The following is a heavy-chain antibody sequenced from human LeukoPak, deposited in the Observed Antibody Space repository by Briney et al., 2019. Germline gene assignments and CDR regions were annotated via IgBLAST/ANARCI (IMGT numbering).Heavy chain of an antibody. J-gene: IGHJ6*03. V-gene: IGHV4-39*07. D-gene: IGHD3-10*01. CDR3: ARVRGYYLTNYYYYMDV. CDR2: VYYSGNT. CDR1: GGSITSSSYY. Sequence: SETLSLTCTVSGGSITSSSYYWGWIRQPPGKGLEWIGSVYYSGNTYYNSSLKSRVTISVDTSKNQFSLKLSSVTAADTAVYYCARVRGYYLTNYYYYMDVWGKGTTVTVSS.